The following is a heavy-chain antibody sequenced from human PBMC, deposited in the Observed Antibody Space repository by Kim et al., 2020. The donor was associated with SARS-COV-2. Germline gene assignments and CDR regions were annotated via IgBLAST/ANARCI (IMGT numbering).Heavy chain of an antibody. D-gene: IGHD5-18*01. Sequence: GGSLRLSCAASGFTFSSYSMNWVRQAPGKGLEWVSSISSSSSYIYYADSVKGRFTISRDNAKNSLYLQMHSLRAEDTAVYYCARDERGYSYGYPFDYWGQGTLVTVSS. V-gene: IGHV3-21*01. J-gene: IGHJ4*02. CDR1: GFTFSSYS. CDR2: ISSSSSYI. CDR3: ARDERGYSYGYPFDY.